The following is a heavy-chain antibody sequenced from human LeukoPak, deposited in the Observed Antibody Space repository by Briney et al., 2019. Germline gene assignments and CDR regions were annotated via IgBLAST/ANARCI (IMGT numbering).Heavy chain of an antibody. Sequence: ASVKVSCKASGYTFTGYYMHWVRQAPGQGLEWMGWINPNSGGTNYAQKFQGRVTMTRDTSISTAYMELRSLRSDDTAVYYCARVVDTAIVATNYFDYWGQGTLVTVSS. J-gene: IGHJ4*02. CDR3: ARVVDTAIVATNYFDY. CDR2: INPNSGGT. CDR1: GYTFTGYY. V-gene: IGHV1-2*02. D-gene: IGHD5-18*01.